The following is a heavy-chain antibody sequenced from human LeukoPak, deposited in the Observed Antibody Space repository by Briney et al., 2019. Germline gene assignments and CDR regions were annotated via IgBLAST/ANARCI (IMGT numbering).Heavy chain of an antibody. CDR1: GYTFTSYD. CDR3: ARAGDSSGYYFSSLDY. Sequence: ASVTVSCKASGYTFTSYDINWVRQATGQGLEWMGWMNPNSGNTGYAQKFQGRVTMTRNTSISTAYMELRSLRSEDTAVYYCARAGDSSGYYFSSLDYWGQGTLVTVSS. CDR2: MNPNSGNT. D-gene: IGHD3-22*01. J-gene: IGHJ4*02. V-gene: IGHV1-8*01.